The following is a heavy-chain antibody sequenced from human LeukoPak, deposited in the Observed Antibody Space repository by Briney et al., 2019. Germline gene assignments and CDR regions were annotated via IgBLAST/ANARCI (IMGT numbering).Heavy chain of an antibody. D-gene: IGHD2-2*01. Sequence: ASVKVSCKASGYTFTGYYMHWVRQAPGQGLEWMGWINPNSGGTNYAQKFQGRVTMTRDTSISTAYMELSRLRSDDTAVYYCARVYCSSTSCPKVYFDYWGQGTLVTVSS. CDR1: GYTFTGYY. V-gene: IGHV1-2*02. CDR3: ARVYCSSTSCPKVYFDY. CDR2: INPNSGGT. J-gene: IGHJ4*02.